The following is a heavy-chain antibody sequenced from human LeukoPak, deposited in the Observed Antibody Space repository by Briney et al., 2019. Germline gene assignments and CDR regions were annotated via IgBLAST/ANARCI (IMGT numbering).Heavy chain of an antibody. CDR3: VRDDWGPGYNFEY. CDR2: IKQDGSEE. D-gene: IGHD5-24*01. J-gene: IGHJ4*02. CDR1: GFTFSDYW. V-gene: IGHV3-7*01. Sequence: GGSLRLSCAVSGFTFSDYWMSWVRQAPGKGLEWVANIKQDGSEEYYVDSVKGRFIISRDNAKNSMYLQMNSLRGEDTAVYYCVRDDWGPGYNFEYWGQGTLVTVSS.